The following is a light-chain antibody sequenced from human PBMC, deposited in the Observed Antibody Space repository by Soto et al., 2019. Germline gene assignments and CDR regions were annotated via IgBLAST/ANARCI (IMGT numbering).Light chain of an antibody. CDR1: GSDVGGYNY. CDR2: AVS. CDR3: CSYAGSYAFHVV. V-gene: IGLV2-11*01. J-gene: IGLJ2*01. Sequence: QSALTQPRSVSGFPDRSGTLSCTGTGSDVGGYNYVSWYQQHPGKAPKLMIYAVSKRPSGVPDRFSGSKSGNTASLTISGLQAEDEADYYCCSYAGSYAFHVVFGGGTKLTVL.